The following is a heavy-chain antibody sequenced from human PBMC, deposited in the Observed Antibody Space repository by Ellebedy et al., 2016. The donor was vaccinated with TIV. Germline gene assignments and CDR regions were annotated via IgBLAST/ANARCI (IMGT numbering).Heavy chain of an antibody. CDR3: ARGPRYYFDY. CDR2: ISSSSSTI. J-gene: IGHJ4*02. Sequence: PGGSLRLSCAASGFTFSSYSMNWVRQAPGKGLEWVSYISSSSSTIYYADSVKGRFTISRDNAKNSLYLQMNSLRAEDTAVYYCARGPRYYFDYWGLGTLVTVSS. CDR1: GFTFSSYS. V-gene: IGHV3-48*01.